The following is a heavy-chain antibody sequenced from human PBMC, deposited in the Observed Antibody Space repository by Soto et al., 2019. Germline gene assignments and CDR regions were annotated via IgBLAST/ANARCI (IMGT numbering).Heavy chain of an antibody. CDR3: AKDRSPGAVAGTSDFDS. CDR1: GFTFSSYA. Sequence: XGSLRLSCSASGFTFSSYAMSWVRQAPGRGLDWVSTVSGRGGRAYYADSVKGRFTISRDNSKNALYLQVNSLRAEDTAIYYCAKDRSPGAVAGTSDFDSWGQGNLVTVSS. J-gene: IGHJ4*02. CDR2: VSGRGGRA. D-gene: IGHD6-19*01. V-gene: IGHV3-23*01.